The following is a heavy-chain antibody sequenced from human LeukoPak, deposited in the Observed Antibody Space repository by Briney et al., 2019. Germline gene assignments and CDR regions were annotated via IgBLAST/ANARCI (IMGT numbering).Heavy chain of an antibody. CDR2: INPNSGGT. CDR1: GYIFTGYY. D-gene: IGHD4-11*01. CDR3: ARETVAGDNWFDP. V-gene: IGHV1-2*02. J-gene: IGHJ5*02. Sequence: ASVKVSCKASGYIFTGYYMHWVRQAPGQGLEWMGWINPNSGGTKYAQKFQGRVTMTRDTSISTAYMELSRLRSDDTAVYYCARETVAGDNWFDPWGQGTLVTASS.